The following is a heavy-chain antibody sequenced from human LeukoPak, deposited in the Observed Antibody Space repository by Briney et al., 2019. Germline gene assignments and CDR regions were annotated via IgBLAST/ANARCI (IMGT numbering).Heavy chain of an antibody. CDR1: GFTFSSYA. V-gene: IGHV3-23*01. D-gene: IGHD2-8*01. J-gene: IGHJ4*02. CDR3: AKYFNSGMLIKRGSYYFDY. CDR2: ISGSGGST. Sequence: AGGSLRLSCAASGFTFSSYAMSWVRQAPGKGLEWVSAISGSGGSTYYADSVKGRFTISRDNSKNTLYLQMNSLRAEDTAVYYCAKYFNSGMLIKRGSYYFDYWGQGTLVTVSS.